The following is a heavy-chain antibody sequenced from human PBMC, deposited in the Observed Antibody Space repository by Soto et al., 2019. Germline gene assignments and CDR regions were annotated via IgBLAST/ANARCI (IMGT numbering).Heavy chain of an antibody. CDR2: IYYSGST. J-gene: IGHJ6*02. V-gene: IGHV4-31*03. CDR3: ARAPTGYDILTGYYYGMDV. Sequence: LSLTCTVSGGSISSGGYYWSWIRQHPGKGLEWIGYIYYSGSTYYNPSLKSRVTISVDTSKNQFSLKLSSVTAADTAVYYCARAPTGYDILTGYYYGMDVWGQGTTVTVSS. CDR1: GGSISSGGYY. D-gene: IGHD3-9*01.